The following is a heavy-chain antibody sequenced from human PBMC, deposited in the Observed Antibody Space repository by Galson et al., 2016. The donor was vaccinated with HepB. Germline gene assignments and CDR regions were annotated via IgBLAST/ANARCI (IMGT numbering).Heavy chain of an antibody. CDR3: ARDRVIDAVDI. CDR2: IYDSGSS. CDR1: GGSVSRGDYA. V-gene: IGHV4-61*08. J-gene: IGHJ3*02. Sequence: ETLSLTCTVSGGSVSRGDYAWSWIRQPPGKGLEWIGYIYDSGSSNYNPPLQSRVTISKDTSKNQFSLKLTSVIAADTALYYCARDRVIDAVDIWGQGTMVTVSS.